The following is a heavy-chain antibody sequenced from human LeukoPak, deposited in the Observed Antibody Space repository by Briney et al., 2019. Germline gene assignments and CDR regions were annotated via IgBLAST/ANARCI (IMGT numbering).Heavy chain of an antibody. CDR2: IIPIFGTA. D-gene: IGHD3-10*01. Sequence: ASVKVSCKTSGGTFSSYAISWVRQAPGQGLERMGRIIPIFGTANYAQKFQGRVTITADKSTTTAYMEVSSLRSEDTAVYYCARGTYYYGSGSVVRRYYYYYYMDVWGKGTTVTISS. CDR3: ARGTYYYGSGSVVRRYYYYYYMDV. CDR1: GGTFSSYA. V-gene: IGHV1-69*06. J-gene: IGHJ6*03.